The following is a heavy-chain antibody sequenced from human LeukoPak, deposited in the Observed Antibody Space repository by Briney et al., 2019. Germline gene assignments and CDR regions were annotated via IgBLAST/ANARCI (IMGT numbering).Heavy chain of an antibody. CDR2: IYTSGST. J-gene: IGHJ3*02. CDR1: GGSISSGSYY. Sequence: SQTLSLTCTVSGGSISSGSYYWSWIRQPAGKGLEWIGRIYTSGSTNYNPSLKGRVTISVDTSKNQFSLKLSSVTAADTAVYYCARHRARPRYAFDIWGQGTMVTVSS. V-gene: IGHV4-61*02. CDR3: ARHRARPRYAFDI. D-gene: IGHD6-6*01.